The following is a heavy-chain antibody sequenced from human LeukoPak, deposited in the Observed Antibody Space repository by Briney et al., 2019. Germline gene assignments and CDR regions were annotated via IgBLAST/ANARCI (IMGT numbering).Heavy chain of an antibody. CDR1: GFTLSSHW. Sequence: PGGSLRLSCAASGFTLSSHWMHWVRQAPGKGLVWVSRINSYGSTTNYADSVKGRFTISRDNADNTLYLQMNSLREEDTVVYYGTGRVSATRWFDPWGQGTLVTVSS. CDR2: INSYGSTT. J-gene: IGHJ5*02. D-gene: IGHD2-15*01. CDR3: TGRVSATRWFDP. V-gene: IGHV3-74*01.